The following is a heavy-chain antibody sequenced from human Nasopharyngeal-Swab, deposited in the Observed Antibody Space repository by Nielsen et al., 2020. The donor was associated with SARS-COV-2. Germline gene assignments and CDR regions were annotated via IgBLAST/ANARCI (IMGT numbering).Heavy chain of an antibody. CDR1: GFPFRNYY. D-gene: IGHD3-3*01. Sequence: GESLKISCAASGFPFRNYYMTWVRQPPGKGLEWVANIKQGGSEQFYVDSVKGRFTISRDNSKNTLYLQMNSLRAEDTAVYYCASSGLRLFTWLLPHDYWGQGTLVTVSS. V-gene: IGHV3-7*02. CDR2: IKQGGSEQ. J-gene: IGHJ4*02. CDR3: ASSGLRLFTWLLPHDY.